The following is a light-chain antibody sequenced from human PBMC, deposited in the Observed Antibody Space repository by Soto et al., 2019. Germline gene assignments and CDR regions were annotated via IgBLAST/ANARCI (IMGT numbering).Light chain of an antibody. CDR1: SSNIGAGYD. CDR2: GNS. J-gene: IGLJ2*01. Sequence: QSVLTQPPSVSGAPGQRVTISCTGSSSNIGAGYDVHWYQQLPGTAPKLLIYGNSNRPSGVPDRFSGSKSGTSASLAITGLQAEDEADYYYQSYDSSLLVFGGGTKLTVL. CDR3: QSYDSSLLV. V-gene: IGLV1-40*01.